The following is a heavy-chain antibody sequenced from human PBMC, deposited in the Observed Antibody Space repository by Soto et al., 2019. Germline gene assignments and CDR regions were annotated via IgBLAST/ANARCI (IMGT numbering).Heavy chain of an antibody. V-gene: IGHV3-30-3*01. CDR3: ARGLGGVAGDYNYFDY. Sequence: QVQLVESGGGVVQPGRSLRLSCAASGFTFSYYPMHWVRQAPGKGLEWVAVISYDGSNKYYADSVKGRFTISRDNSKNTLYLQMTSLRAEETAVYYSARGLGGVAGDYNYFDYWGQGPLFTASS. CDR2: ISYDGSNK. D-gene: IGHD4-17*01. CDR1: GFTFSYYP. J-gene: IGHJ4*02.